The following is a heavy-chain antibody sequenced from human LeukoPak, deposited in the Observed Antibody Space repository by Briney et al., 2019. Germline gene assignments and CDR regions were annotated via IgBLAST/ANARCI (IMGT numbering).Heavy chain of an antibody. D-gene: IGHD3-9*01. CDR1: GYTLTELS. CDR3: ATFLDFDWLLHFDC. Sequence: ASVKVSCKVSGYTLTELSMHWVRQAPGKGLEWMGGFDPEDGETIYAQKFQGRVTMTEDTSTDTAYMELSSLRSEDTAVYYCATFLDFDWLLHFDCWGQGTLVTVSS. CDR2: FDPEDGET. J-gene: IGHJ4*02. V-gene: IGHV1-24*01.